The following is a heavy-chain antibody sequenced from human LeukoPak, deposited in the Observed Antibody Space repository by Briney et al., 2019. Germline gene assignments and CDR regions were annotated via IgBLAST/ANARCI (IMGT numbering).Heavy chain of an antibody. J-gene: IGHJ3*02. Sequence: GGSLRLSCAASGFTFSSYAMHWVRQAPGKGLEWVAVISYDGSNKYYADSVKGRFTISRDNSKSTLYLQMNSLRAEDTTVYYCARDFGPNAFDIWGQGTVVTVSS. CDR1: GFTFSSYA. CDR3: ARDFGPNAFDI. V-gene: IGHV3-30-3*01. CDR2: ISYDGSNK. D-gene: IGHD3-10*01.